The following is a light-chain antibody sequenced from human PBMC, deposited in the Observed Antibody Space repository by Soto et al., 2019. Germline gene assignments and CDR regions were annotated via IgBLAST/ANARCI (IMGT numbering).Light chain of an antibody. CDR1: NNDVANYNL. V-gene: IGLV2-23*01. Sequence: QSVLTQPASVSGSPGQSITISCTGTNNDVANYNLVSWYQQHPGKAPKLRIYEGSKRPSGVSNRFSGSKSANTASLTISGLQAEYEADYYCCSYAGSRSWVFGGGTKVTVL. CDR3: CSYAGSRSWV. J-gene: IGLJ3*02. CDR2: EGS.